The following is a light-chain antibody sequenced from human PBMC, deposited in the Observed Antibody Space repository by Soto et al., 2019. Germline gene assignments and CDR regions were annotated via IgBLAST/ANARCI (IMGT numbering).Light chain of an antibody. J-gene: IGKJ2*01. Sequence: EIVLTQSPGTLSLSPGERATLSCRASHSVSSSYLAWYQQKPGQAPRLLIYGASSRATGIPDRFSGSGSGTDFTLTISRLEPEDFAGYYCQQYGGSPPYTLGQGTKLEIK. CDR1: HSVSSSY. CDR3: QQYGGSPPYT. CDR2: GAS. V-gene: IGKV3-20*01.